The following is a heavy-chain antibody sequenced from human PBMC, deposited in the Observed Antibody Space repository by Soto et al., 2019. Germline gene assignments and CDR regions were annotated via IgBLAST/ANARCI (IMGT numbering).Heavy chain of an antibody. J-gene: IGHJ4*02. CDR3: ASETSIAVAGNET. Sequence: QVQLVQSGGEVKNPGASVKVSCKSSGDTVTKYGISWVRQAPGQGLEWLGWISFYNGHTNYALKFQDRITVTTDTSTSTASMELRSLTSDDTAVYYCASETSIAVAGNETWGQGSLVTVSS. CDR1: GDTVTKYG. D-gene: IGHD6-19*01. V-gene: IGHV1-18*01. CDR2: ISFYNGHT.